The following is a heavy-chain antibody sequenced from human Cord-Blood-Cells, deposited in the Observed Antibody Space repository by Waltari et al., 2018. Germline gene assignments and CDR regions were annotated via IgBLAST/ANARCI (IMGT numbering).Heavy chain of an antibody. D-gene: IGHD3-16*01. CDR2: IKQDGSEK. CDR1: GFTFSSYW. J-gene: IGHJ4*02. Sequence: EVQLVESGGGLVQPGGSLRLSCAASGFTFSSYWMCWVRQAPGKGLEWVANIKQDGSEKYYVDSVKGRFTISRDNAKNSLYLQMNSLRAEDTAVYYCARDRAGGTFDYWGQGTLVTVSS. V-gene: IGHV3-7*01. CDR3: ARDRAGGTFDY.